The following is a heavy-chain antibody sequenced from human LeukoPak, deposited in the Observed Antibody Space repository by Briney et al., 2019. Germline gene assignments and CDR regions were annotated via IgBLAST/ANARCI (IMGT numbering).Heavy chain of an antibody. CDR3: ASGEYYYDSSGNWRNWFDP. Sequence: ASVKVSCKASGYTFTGYYMHWVRQAPGQGLEWMGRINSNIGGTNYAQKFHGRVTMTRDTSISTAYMELSRLRSDYSAVYYCASGEYYYDSSGNWRNWFDPGGQGTLVTVSS. J-gene: IGHJ5*02. CDR1: GYTFTGYY. CDR2: INSNIGGT. D-gene: IGHD3-22*01. V-gene: IGHV1-2*06.